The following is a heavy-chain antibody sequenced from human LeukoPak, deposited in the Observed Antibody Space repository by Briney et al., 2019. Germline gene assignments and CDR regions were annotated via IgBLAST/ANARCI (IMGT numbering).Heavy chain of an antibody. CDR1: GGSISSYY. J-gene: IGHJ6*03. D-gene: IGHD2-2*01. Sequence: SETLSLTCTVSGGSISSYYWSWIRQPPGKGLEWIGYIYYSGSTNYNPSLKSRVTISVDTSKNQFSLKLSSVTAADTAVYYCARLGYCSGTSCYPYYYYYYVDVWGKGTTVTVSS. CDR3: ARLGYCSGTSCYPYYYYYYVDV. V-gene: IGHV4-59*01. CDR2: IYYSGST.